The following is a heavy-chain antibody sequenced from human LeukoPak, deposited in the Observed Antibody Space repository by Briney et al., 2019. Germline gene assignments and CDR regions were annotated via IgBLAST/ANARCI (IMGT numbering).Heavy chain of an antibody. CDR1: GFTFDDYA. CDR3: ARENFWSGLYYFDY. V-gene: IGHV3-21*01. J-gene: IGHJ4*02. Sequence: GGSLRLSCAASGFTFDDYAMHWVRQAPGKGLEWVSSISSSSSYIYYADSVKGRFTISRDNAKNSLYLQMNSLRAEDTAVYYCARENFWSGLYYFDYWGQGTLVTVSS. D-gene: IGHD3-3*01. CDR2: ISSSSSYI.